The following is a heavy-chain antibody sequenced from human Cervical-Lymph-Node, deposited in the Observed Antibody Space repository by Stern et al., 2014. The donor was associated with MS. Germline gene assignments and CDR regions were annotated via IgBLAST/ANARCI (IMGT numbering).Heavy chain of an antibody. J-gene: IGHJ4*02. CDR2: IKPDGSEK. V-gene: IGHV3-7*01. CDR3: ARDNGDFTNDY. CDR1: GFTFSNSW. D-gene: IGHD4-17*01. Sequence: EMQLVESGGGLVQPGGSLRLSCGASGFTFSNSWMTWARQAPGEGLEWVANIKPDGSEKYYANSVKGRFTISRDNAKNSLYLQMNSLRAEDTAVYYCARDNGDFTNDYWGQGTLLTVSS.